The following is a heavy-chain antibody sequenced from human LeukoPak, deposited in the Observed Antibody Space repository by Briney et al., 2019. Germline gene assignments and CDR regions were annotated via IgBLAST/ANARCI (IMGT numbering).Heavy chain of an antibody. CDR2: IIPIFGTA. J-gene: IGHJ5*02. CDR1: GGTFISYA. Sequence: SVKVSCKASGGTFISYAISWVRQAPGQGLEWMGGIIPIFGTANYAQKSQGRVTITADESTSTAYMELSSLRSEDTAVYYCANGRAVQLEHWFDPWGQGTLVTVSS. CDR3: ANGRAVQLEHWFDP. V-gene: IGHV1-69*01. D-gene: IGHD1-1*01.